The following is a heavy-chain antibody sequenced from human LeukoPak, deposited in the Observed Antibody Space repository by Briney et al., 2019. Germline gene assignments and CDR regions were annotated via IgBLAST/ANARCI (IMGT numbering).Heavy chain of an antibody. CDR1: GFTFSSYT. V-gene: IGHV3-21*01. CDR2: ISSSSSHI. CDR3: ARVVTGTGFFY. J-gene: IGHJ4*02. Sequence: IPGGSLRLSCAASGFTFSSYTMNWVRQAPGKGLEWVSSISSSSSHIYYADSVKGRFTISRDNAKNSLYLQMDSLRAEDTAVYYCARVVTGTGFFYWGQGTLVTVSS. D-gene: IGHD1-7*01.